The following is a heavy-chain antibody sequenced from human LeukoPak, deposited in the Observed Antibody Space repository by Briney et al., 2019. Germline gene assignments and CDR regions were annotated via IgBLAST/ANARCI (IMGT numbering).Heavy chain of an antibody. D-gene: IGHD3-22*01. J-gene: IGHJ3*02. V-gene: IGHV1-2*02. CDR2: INPNSGGT. CDR3: ARDQGETYYYDSSGYDDAFDI. CDR1: GYTFTGYY. Sequence: ASVKVSCKASGYTFTGYYMHWVRQAPGQGLEWMGWINPNSGGTNYAQKFQGRVTMTRDTSISTAYMELSRLRSDDTAVYYCARDQGETYYYDSSGYDDAFDIWGQGTMVTVSS.